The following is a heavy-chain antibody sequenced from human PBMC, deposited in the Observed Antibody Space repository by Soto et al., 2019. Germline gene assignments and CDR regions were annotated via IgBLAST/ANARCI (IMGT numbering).Heavy chain of an antibody. CDR1: GFTFRTYW. J-gene: IGHJ4*02. CDR2: INEDGSET. D-gene: IGHD3-16*01. CDR3: ASGGGIVTVDY. Sequence: EGHLVESGGALAPPGGSLRLSCAASGFTFRTYWMSWVRQAPGKGLEWVANINEDGSETYYVDSVKGRFTMSRDNAKNSLLLQMNRLRAEDTALYYCASGGGIVTVDYWGQGTLVTVSS. V-gene: IGHV3-7*02.